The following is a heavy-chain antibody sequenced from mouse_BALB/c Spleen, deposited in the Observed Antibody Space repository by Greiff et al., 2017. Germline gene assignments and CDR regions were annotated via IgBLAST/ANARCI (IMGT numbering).Heavy chain of an antibody. J-gene: IGHJ4*01. V-gene: IGHV5-17*02. CDR1: GFTFSSFG. Sequence: EVNVVESGGGLVQPGGSRKLSCAASGFTFSSFGMHWVRQAPEKGLEWVAYISSGSSTIYYADTVKGRFTISRDTPKNTLFLQMTSLRSEDTAMYYCGRSGGNYYYAMDYWGQGTSGTVSS. CDR2: ISSGSSTI. D-gene: IGHD2-1*01. CDR3: GRSGGNYYYAMDY.